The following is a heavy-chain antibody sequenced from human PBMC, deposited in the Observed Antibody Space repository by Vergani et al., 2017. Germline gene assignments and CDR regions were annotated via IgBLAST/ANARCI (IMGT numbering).Heavy chain of an antibody. CDR1: GITFKNAW. Sequence: EVQVVESGGGLIKPGGSLRLSCVVSGITFKNAWINWVRQAPGKGLVWIGRIRRKNDGGTADYAAPLNGRFTISRDDSKDSAFLMVNNLKTEDTAVYFCYTYYHDYWGQGTLVTVSS. V-gene: IGHV3-15*01. CDR2: IRRKNDGGTA. D-gene: IGHD2-2*02. J-gene: IGHJ4*02. CDR3: YTYYHDY.